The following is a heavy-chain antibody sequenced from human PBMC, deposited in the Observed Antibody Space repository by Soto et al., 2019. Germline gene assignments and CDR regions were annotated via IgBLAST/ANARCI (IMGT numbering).Heavy chain of an antibody. CDR1: GFTFSSYG. J-gene: IGHJ3*02. CDR3: AKGILRTGGTHDDIDN. D-gene: IGHD6-13*01. CDR2: ITYDGSDK. V-gene: IGHV3-30*18. Sequence: HVQLVESGGGVVQPGRSLRLSCSASGFTFSSYGMHWVRQAPGTGLEWVAIITYDGSDKYFADSVRGRFNITRDTAKNTLYLQMSNRRAEDRAVYYCAKGILRTGGTHDDIDNWGRGTMVTVS.